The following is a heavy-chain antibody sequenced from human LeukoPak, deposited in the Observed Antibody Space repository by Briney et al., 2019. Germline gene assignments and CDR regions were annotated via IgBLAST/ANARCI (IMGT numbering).Heavy chain of an antibody. CDR2: ISGSGGST. CDR1: GFTFSSYA. V-gene: IGHV3-23*01. D-gene: IGHD3-22*01. Sequence: GGSLRLSCAASGFTFSSYAMSWVRQAPGKGLEWVSAISGSGGSTYYADSVKGRFTISRDNSKNTLYLQMNSLRAEDTAVYYRAKDLYYDSSGSDAFDIWGQGTMVTVSS. J-gene: IGHJ3*02. CDR3: AKDLYYDSSGSDAFDI.